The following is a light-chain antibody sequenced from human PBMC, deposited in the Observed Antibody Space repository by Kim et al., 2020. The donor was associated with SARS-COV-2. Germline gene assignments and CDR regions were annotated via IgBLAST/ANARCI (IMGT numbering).Light chain of an antibody. Sequence: DIQLTQSPSSLSASVGDRVTITCRASQSTNNYLNWYQHKPGKAPKLLIYGASHLQSGVPSRFSGSGSGTDFTLTISSLQPDDFASYYCQQRVTFGGGTKVDIK. V-gene: IGKV1-39*01. CDR2: GAS. CDR1: QSTNNY. J-gene: IGKJ4*01. CDR3: QQRVT.